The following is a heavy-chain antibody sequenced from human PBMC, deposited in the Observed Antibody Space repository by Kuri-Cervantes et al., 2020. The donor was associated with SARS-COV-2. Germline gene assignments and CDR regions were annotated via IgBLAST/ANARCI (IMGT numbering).Heavy chain of an antibody. J-gene: IGHJ6*03. CDR3: ARVSDWGGGAVGLDEDYYYYYMDV. V-gene: IGHV3-7*01. CDR1: GFTFSDHY. Sequence: GESLKISCTGSGFTFSDHYMDWVRRAPGKGLEWVANIKQDGSEKYYVDSVKGRVTTSRDNAKNSLYLQMNSLRAEDTAVYYCARVSDWGGGAVGLDEDYYYYYMDVWGKGTTVTVSS. D-gene: IGHD2-21*02. CDR2: IKQDGSEK.